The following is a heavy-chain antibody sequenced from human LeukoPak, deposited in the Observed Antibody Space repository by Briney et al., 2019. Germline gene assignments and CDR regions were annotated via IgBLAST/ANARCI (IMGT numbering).Heavy chain of an antibody. Sequence: SSETLSLTCTVSGYSISSGYYWGWIRQHPGKGLEWIGSIYHSGSTYYNPSLKSRVTISVDTSKTQFSLKLSSVTAADTAVYYCARDVQDTAMGRFDYWGQGTLVTVSS. CDR1: GYSISSGYY. CDR2: IYHSGST. J-gene: IGHJ4*02. V-gene: IGHV4-38-2*02. D-gene: IGHD5-18*01. CDR3: ARDVQDTAMGRFDY.